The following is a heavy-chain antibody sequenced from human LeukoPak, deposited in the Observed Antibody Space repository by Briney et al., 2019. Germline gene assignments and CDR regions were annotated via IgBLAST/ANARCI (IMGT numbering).Heavy chain of an antibody. CDR3: ARDPARIAAAGTNYYYYYGMDV. CDR2: IIPIFGTA. CDR1: GGTFSSYA. D-gene: IGHD6-13*01. V-gene: IGHV1-69*13. Sequence: SVKVSCKASGGTFSSYAISWVRQAPGQGLEWMGGIIPIFGTANYAQKFQGRVTITADESTSTAYMELSSLRSEDTAVYYCARDPARIAAAGTNYYYYYGMDVWGQGTTVTVSS. J-gene: IGHJ6*02.